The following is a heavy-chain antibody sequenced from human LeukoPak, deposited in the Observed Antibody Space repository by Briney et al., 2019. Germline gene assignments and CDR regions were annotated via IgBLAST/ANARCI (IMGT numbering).Heavy chain of an antibody. V-gene: IGHV3-48*03. CDR2: ISSSGSTI. J-gene: IGHJ6*04. D-gene: IGHD3-10*02. Sequence: GGSLRLSCAASGFTLSSYEMNWVRQAAGKGLEWVSYISSSGSTIYYADSVKGRFTISRDNAKNSLYLQMNSLRAEDTAVYYCAELGITMIGGVWGKGTTVTISS. CDR3: AELGITMIGGV. CDR1: GFTLSSYE.